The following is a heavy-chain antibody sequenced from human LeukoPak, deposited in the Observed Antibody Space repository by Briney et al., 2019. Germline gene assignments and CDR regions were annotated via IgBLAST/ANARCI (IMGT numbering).Heavy chain of an antibody. CDR3: ARIRDIVGATGYAFDI. CDR1: GFSLSTSGMC. D-gene: IGHD1-26*01. CDR2: IDWDDDK. J-gene: IGHJ3*02. V-gene: IGHV2-70*11. Sequence: SGPTLVNPTQTLTLTCTFSGFSLSTSGMCVSWIRQPPGKALEWLARIDWDDDKYYSTSLKTRLTISKDTSKNQVVLTMTNMDPVDTATYYCARIRDIVGATGYAFDIWGQGTMVTVSS.